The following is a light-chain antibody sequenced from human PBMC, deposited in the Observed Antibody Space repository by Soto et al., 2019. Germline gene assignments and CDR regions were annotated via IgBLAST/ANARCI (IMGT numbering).Light chain of an antibody. V-gene: IGKV3-11*01. CDR2: DTS. CDR3: QQRSNWPPT. CDR1: QSVSTY. Sequence: DIVLTQSPATLSLSPGERATLSCRASQSVSTYLAWYQQKPGQAPRLLIHDTSNRATGIPARFSGSGSGTDFILTISSLETEDFAVYSCQQRSNWPPTFGGGTKVEIK. J-gene: IGKJ4*01.